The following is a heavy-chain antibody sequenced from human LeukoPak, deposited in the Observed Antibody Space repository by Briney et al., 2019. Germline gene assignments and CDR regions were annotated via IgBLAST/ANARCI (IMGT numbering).Heavy chain of an antibody. CDR2: INTDGSST. J-gene: IGHJ4*02. CDR3: ASCSSTSCYGY. Sequence: GGSLRLSYAASGFTFSSYWMHWVRQAPGKRLVWVSRINTDGSSTNYADSVKGRFTISRDNAKNTLFLQMNSLRAEDTAVYYCASCSSTSCYGYWGQGSLVTVSS. V-gene: IGHV3-74*01. D-gene: IGHD2-2*01. CDR1: GFTFSSYW.